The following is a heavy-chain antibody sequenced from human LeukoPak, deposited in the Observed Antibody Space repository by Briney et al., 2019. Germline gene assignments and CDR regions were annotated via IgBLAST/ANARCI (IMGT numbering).Heavy chain of an antibody. Sequence: GGSLRLPCAASGFTVSNSYMTWVRQAPGKGLEWVSLIYNVGSTYYADSVKGRFTISRDNSKNTLYLQMNSLRAEDTAVYYCAGSSSSGGFDYWGQGTLVTVSS. CDR3: AGSSSSGGFDY. V-gene: IGHV3-66*02. CDR2: IYNVGST. J-gene: IGHJ4*02. CDR1: GFTVSNSY. D-gene: IGHD6-6*01.